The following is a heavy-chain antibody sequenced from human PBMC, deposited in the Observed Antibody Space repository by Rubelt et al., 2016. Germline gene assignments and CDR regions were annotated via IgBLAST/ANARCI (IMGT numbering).Heavy chain of an antibody. CDR3: ARDLSEYSSSWYSFGGDY. CDR2: ISYDGSNK. V-gene: IGHV3-30*01. Sequence: GGVAVISYDGSNKYYADSVKGRFTISRDNSKNTLSLEMNNLRAEDTALYYCARDLSEYSSSWYSFGGDYWGQGALVTVSS. D-gene: IGHD6-13*01. J-gene: IGHJ4*02.